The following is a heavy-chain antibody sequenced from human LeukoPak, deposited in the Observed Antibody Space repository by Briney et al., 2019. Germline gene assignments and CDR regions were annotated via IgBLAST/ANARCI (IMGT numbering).Heavy chain of an antibody. CDR1: GYIFTNYA. V-gene: IGHV7-4-1*02. D-gene: IGHD4-23*01. Sequence: GASVKVSCKASGYIFTNYAMNWVRQAPGQGLEWMGRINTNAGNPTYAQGFTGRFVFSLDTSVSTAYLQISSLKADDTAVYYCARHLRDYGGNWFDPWGQGTLVTVSS. CDR3: ARHLRDYGGNWFDP. J-gene: IGHJ5*02. CDR2: INTNAGNP.